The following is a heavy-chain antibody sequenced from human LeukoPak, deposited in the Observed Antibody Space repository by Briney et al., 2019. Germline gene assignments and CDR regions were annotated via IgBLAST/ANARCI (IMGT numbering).Heavy chain of an antibody. D-gene: IGHD3-22*01. V-gene: IGHV4-4*02. CDR3: ARLQDDSSGYYYAGAFDI. CDR1: GGSISSSNW. J-gene: IGHJ3*02. Sequence: SGTLSLTCAVSGGSISSSNWWSWVRQPPGKGLEWIGEIYHSGSTNYNPSLKSRVTISVDKSKNQFSLKLSSVTAADTAVYYCARLQDDSSGYYYAGAFDIWGQGTMVTVSS. CDR2: IYHSGST.